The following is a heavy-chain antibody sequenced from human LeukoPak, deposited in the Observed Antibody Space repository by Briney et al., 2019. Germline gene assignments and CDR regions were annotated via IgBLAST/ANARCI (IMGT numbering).Heavy chain of an antibody. J-gene: IGHJ6*03. CDR2: ISGSGDIT. V-gene: IGHV3-23*01. Sequence: GGSLRLSCAASGFTFRKSAMTWVRQAPGKGLEWVSAISGSGDITYYADSVKGRFTISRDNSKNTLYLQMNNLRVEDTALYFCTTAYYDLGMIGFYFYYMDAWGNGTTVTVSS. CDR1: GFTFRKSA. CDR3: TTAYYDLGMIGFYFYYMDA. D-gene: IGHD3-10*01.